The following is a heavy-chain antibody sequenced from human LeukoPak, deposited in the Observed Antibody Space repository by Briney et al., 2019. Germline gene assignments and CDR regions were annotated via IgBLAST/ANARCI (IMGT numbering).Heavy chain of an antibody. CDR3: ARQSSMTTVVFDY. V-gene: IGHV4-39*01. CDR2: IYYSGST. D-gene: IGHD4-23*01. J-gene: IGHJ4*02. CDR1: GGSISSSNYY. Sequence: SETLSLTCTVSGGSISSSNYYWGWIRQPPGKGLEWIGSIYYSGSTYYNPSLKSRVTISVGTSKRQFSLKLNSVTAADTAVYYCARQSSMTTVVFDYWGQGTLVTVSS.